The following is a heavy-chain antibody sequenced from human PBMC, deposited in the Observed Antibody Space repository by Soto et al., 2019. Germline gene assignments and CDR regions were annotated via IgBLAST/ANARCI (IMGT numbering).Heavy chain of an antibody. CDR3: AKEYYDSSGYWAAIYGMDV. D-gene: IGHD3-22*01. Sequence: GGSLRLSCAASGFTFSSYAMSWVRQAPGKGLEWVSAISGSGGSTYYADSVKGRFTISRDNSKNTLYLQMNSLRAEDTAVYYCAKEYYDSSGYWAAIYGMDVWGQGTTVTVSS. CDR2: ISGSGGST. J-gene: IGHJ6*02. V-gene: IGHV3-23*01. CDR1: GFTFSSYA.